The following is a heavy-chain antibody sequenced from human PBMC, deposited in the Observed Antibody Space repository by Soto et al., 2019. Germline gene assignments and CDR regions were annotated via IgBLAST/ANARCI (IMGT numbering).Heavy chain of an antibody. Sequence: SETLSLTCTVSDGSISSSSHYWGWIRQPPGKGLEWIGSIYYSGSTNYNPSLKSRVTISVDTSKKQLSLKVCSLTAADTAVYYCARVAVGAARPPYYYGMDVWGQGTTVTVSS. CDR3: ARVAVGAARPPYYYGMDV. D-gene: IGHD6-6*01. V-gene: IGHV4-39*01. CDR2: IYYSGST. J-gene: IGHJ6*02. CDR1: DGSISSSSHY.